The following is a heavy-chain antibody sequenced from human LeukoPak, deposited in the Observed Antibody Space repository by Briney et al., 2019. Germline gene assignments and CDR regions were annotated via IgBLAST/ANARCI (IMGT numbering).Heavy chain of an antibody. V-gene: IGHV4-30-2*01. CDR3: AREGYYYYYMDV. CDR2: IYHSGST. Sequence: PSQTLSLTFTVSGGSISSGGYYWSWIRQPPGKGLEWIGYIYHSGSTYYNPSLKSRVTISVDRSKNQFSLKLSSVTAADTAVYYCAREGYYYYYMDVWGKGTTVTVSS. J-gene: IGHJ6*03. CDR1: GGSISSGGYY.